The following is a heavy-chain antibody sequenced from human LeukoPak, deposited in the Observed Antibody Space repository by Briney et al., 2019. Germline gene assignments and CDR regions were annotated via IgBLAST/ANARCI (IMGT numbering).Heavy chain of an antibody. CDR3: ARDRRQWLVVDAFDI. D-gene: IGHD6-19*01. CDR2: INPNSGGR. Sequence: ASVKVSCKASGYTFTGYYMHWVRQAPGQGLEWMGRINPNSGGRNYAQKFQGRVTMTRDTSISTAYMELSRLRSDDTAVYYCARDRRQWLVVDAFDIWGQGTMVTVSS. J-gene: IGHJ3*02. V-gene: IGHV1-2*06. CDR1: GYTFTGYY.